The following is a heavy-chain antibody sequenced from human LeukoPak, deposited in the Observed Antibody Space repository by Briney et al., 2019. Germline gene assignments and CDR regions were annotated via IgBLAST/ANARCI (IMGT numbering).Heavy chain of an antibody. CDR1: GGSFSGYY. CDR3: ARDSGYCSSTSCYQSAFDI. Sequence: SETLSLTCAVYGGSFSGYYWSWIRQPPGKGLEWIGEINHSGSTNYNPSLKSRVTISVDTSKNQFSLKLSSVTAADTAVYYCARDSGYCSSTSCYQSAFDIWGQGTMVTVSS. V-gene: IGHV4-34*01. J-gene: IGHJ3*02. CDR2: INHSGST. D-gene: IGHD2-2*01.